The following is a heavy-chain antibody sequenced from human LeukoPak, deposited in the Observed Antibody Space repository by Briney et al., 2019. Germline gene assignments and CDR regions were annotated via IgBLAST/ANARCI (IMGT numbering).Heavy chain of an antibody. Sequence: PGGSLRLSCSASGFTFSAYFMHWVRQAPGKGLEYVSSISSNEYDTYYADSVKGRFTISRDNSKNTPFLQMSSLRAEDTAVYYCVKDLNGTWSFDYWGQGTLVTVSS. V-gene: IGHV3-64D*06. D-gene: IGHD2-8*01. CDR3: VKDLNGTWSFDY. CDR2: ISSNEYDT. CDR1: GFTFSAYF. J-gene: IGHJ4*02.